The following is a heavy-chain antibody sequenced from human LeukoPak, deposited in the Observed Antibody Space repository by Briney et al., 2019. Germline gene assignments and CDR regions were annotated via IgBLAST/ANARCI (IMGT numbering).Heavy chain of an antibody. V-gene: IGHV3-48*01. CDR1: GFTFSTYS. D-gene: IGHD3-10*01. CDR3: AKEGGSGSYQIS. J-gene: IGHJ5*02. CDR2: ISGNGASI. Sequence: PGGSLRLSCAASGFTFSTYSMNWVRQAPGNGLEGVSYISGNGASIYYADSVKGRFTISRDNAKNSLYLQMNSLRAEDTAVYYCAKEGGSGSYQISWGQGTLVTVSS.